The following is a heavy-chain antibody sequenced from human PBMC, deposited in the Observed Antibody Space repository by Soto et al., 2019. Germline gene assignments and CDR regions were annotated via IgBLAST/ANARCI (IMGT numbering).Heavy chain of an antibody. D-gene: IGHD3-16*01. CDR1: GFTFTNAW. Sequence: GGSLRLSCAASGFTFTNAWMSWVRQAPGKGLEWVGRIRSKTAGGTADYPAPVKGRFTISRDDSKNTLYLQMNSLQTEDTAVYYCTTETADYVSMEPYWGLGTLVTVSS. CDR3: TTETADYVSMEPY. J-gene: IGHJ4*02. CDR2: IRSKTAGGTA. V-gene: IGHV3-15*01.